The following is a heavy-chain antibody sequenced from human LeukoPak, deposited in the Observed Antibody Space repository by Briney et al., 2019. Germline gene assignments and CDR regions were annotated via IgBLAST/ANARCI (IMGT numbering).Heavy chain of an antibody. CDR2: IYWNDDK. V-gene: IGHV2-5*01. CDR1: GFSLSTSGVG. CDR3: AHRSWGAPGGY. J-gene: IGHJ4*02. D-gene: IGHD7-27*01. Sequence: SGPTLVNPTQTLTPTCTFSGFSLSTSGVGMGWIRQPPGKALEWLALIYWNDDKRYSPSLKSRLTITKDTSKNQVVLTMTNMDPVDTATYYCAHRSWGAPGGYWGQGTLVTVSS.